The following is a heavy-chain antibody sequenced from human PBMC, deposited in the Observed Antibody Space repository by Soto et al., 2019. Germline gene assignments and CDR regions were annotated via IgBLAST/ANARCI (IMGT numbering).Heavy chain of an antibody. CDR1: GFTFSSYA. CDR3: ARDFRSGYDSPGVYWYFDL. J-gene: IGHJ2*01. D-gene: IGHD5-12*01. Sequence: QVQLVESGGGVVQPGRSLRLSCAASGFTFSSYAMHWVRQAPGKGLEWVAVISYDGSNKYYADSVKGRFTISRDNSKNTLYLQMTSLTAEDTAVYYCARDFRSGYDSPGVYWYFDLWGRGTLVTVSS. CDR2: ISYDGSNK. V-gene: IGHV3-30-3*01.